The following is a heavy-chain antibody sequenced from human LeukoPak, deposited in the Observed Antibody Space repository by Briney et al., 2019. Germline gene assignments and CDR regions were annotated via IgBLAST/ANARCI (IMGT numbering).Heavy chain of an antibody. D-gene: IGHD6-13*01. J-gene: IGHJ4*02. CDR2: ISYDGSNK. Sequence: PGGSLRLSCAASGFTFSSYAMHWVRQAPGKGLEWVAVISYDGSNKYYADSAKGRFTISRDNSKNTLYLQMNSLRAEDTAVYYCASHPTPGIAAAGTFNYWGQGTLVTVSS. CDR3: ASHPTPGIAAAGTFNY. CDR1: GFTFSSYA. V-gene: IGHV3-30-3*01.